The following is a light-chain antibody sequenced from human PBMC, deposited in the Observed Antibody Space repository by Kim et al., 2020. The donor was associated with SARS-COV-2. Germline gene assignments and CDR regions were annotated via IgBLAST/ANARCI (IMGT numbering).Light chain of an antibody. Sequence: ASVGERVTITCRASQSISSWLAWYQQKPGKAPKLLIYKASSLESGVPSRFRGSGSGTEFTLTISSLQPDDFATYYCQQYNSYSPYTFGQGTKLEIK. CDR1: QSISSW. V-gene: IGKV1-5*03. J-gene: IGKJ2*01. CDR2: KAS. CDR3: QQYNSYSPYT.